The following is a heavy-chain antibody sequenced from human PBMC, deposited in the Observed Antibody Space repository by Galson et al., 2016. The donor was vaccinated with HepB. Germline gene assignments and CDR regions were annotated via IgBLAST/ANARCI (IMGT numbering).Heavy chain of an antibody. D-gene: IGHD7-27*01. V-gene: IGHV3-9*01. CDR1: GFIFDDYA. Sequence: SLRLSCAASGFIFDDYAMHWVRQGPGKGLGWVSSISWNSGGLDYVDSVKGRFTISRDNAKNSLYLQMNSLRAEDTALYYCAKEGTGDALDYWGQGTLVTVSS. CDR2: ISWNSGGL. J-gene: IGHJ4*02. CDR3: AKEGTGDALDY.